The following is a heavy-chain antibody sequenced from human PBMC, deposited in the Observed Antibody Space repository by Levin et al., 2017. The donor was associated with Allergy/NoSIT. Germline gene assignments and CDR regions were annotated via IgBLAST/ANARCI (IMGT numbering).Heavy chain of an antibody. Sequence: QAGGSLRLSCAASGFTFDDYAMHWVRQAPGKGLEWVSGISWNSGSIGYADSVKGRFTISRDNAKNSLYLQMNSLRAEDTALYYCAKLTGGSSWYYFDYWGQGTLVTVSS. D-gene: IGHD6-13*01. CDR3: AKLTGGSSWYYFDY. CDR1: GFTFDDYA. V-gene: IGHV3-9*01. CDR2: ISWNSGSI. J-gene: IGHJ4*02.